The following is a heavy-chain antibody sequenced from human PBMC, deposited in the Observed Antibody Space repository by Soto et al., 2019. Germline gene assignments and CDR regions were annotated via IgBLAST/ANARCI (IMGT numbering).Heavy chain of an antibody. Sequence: QVQLVESGGGVVQPGRSLRLSCAASGFTFSSYGMHWVRQAPGKGLEWVAVISYDGSNKYYADSVKGRFTISRDNSKNPLYLQMNSLRAEDTAVYYCAKDWGYGDYLLFDYWGQGTLVTVSS. CDR2: ISYDGSNK. V-gene: IGHV3-30*18. J-gene: IGHJ4*02. D-gene: IGHD4-17*01. CDR3: AKDWGYGDYLLFDY. CDR1: GFTFSSYG.